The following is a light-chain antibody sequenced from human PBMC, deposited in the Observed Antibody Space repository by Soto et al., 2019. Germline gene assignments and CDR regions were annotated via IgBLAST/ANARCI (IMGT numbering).Light chain of an antibody. CDR3: SAYTSSSSYV. V-gene: IGLV2-14*01. Sequence: QSALTQPASVSGSPGQSITISCTGTSSDVGGYNYVSWYQQHPGKAPKLMIYDVSNRPSGVSNRFSGSKSGNTASLTISGLQAEDEAADYCSAYTSSSSYVFGNGTRASVL. J-gene: IGLJ1*01. CDR2: DVS. CDR1: SSDVGGYNY.